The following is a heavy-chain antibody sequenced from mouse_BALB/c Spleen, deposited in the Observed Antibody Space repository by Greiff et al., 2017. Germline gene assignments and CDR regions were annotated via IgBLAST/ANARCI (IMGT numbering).Heavy chain of an antibody. V-gene: IGHV5-6*01. J-gene: IGHJ4*01. CDR1: GFTFSSYG. CDR2: ISSGGSYT. Sequence: EVHLVESGGDLVKPGGSLKLSCAASGFTFSSYGMSWVRQTPDKRLEWVATISSGGSYTYYPDSVKGRFTISRDNAKNTLYLQMSSLKSEDTAMYYCARQYYYGSSYDAMDYWGQGTSVTVSS. CDR3: ARQYYYGSSYDAMDY. D-gene: IGHD1-1*01.